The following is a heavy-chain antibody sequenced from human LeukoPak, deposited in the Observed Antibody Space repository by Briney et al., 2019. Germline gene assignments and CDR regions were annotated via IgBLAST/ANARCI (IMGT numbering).Heavy chain of an antibody. CDR1: GFTFSDYY. Sequence: PGGSLRLSCAASGFTFSDYYMSWIRQAPGKGLEWVSYISSSSTIYYADSVKGRFTISRDNAKNSLYLQMNSLRAEDTAVYYCARDGGYYGDYRTPDYWGQGTLVTVSS. CDR2: ISSSSTI. D-gene: IGHD4-17*01. CDR3: ARDGGYYGDYRTPDY. J-gene: IGHJ4*02. V-gene: IGHV3-11*04.